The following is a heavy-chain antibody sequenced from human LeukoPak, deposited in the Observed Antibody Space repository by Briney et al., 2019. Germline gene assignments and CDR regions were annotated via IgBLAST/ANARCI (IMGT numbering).Heavy chain of an antibody. CDR1: GFTFSSYW. CDR3: ARDQGLDHNSRSDY. J-gene: IGHJ4*02. CDR2: KKQDGSEK. V-gene: IGHV3-7*01. D-gene: IGHD3/OR15-3a*01. Sequence: GGSLRLSCAASGFTFSSYWMSCVRQAPGKGLEWVANKKQDGSEKYYVDSVKGGFTISRDNAKNSLYLQINSLRAEDTAVYYCARDQGLDHNSRSDYWGQGTLVTVSS.